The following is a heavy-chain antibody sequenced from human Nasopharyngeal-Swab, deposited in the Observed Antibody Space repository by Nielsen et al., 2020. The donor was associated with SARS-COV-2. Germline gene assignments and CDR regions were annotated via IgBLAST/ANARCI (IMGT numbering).Heavy chain of an antibody. CDR2: ISGSGGST. Sequence: GGSLRLSCAASGFTFSSYAMSWVRQAPGKGLEWVSAISGSGGSTYYADSVKGRFTISRDNSKNTLYLQMNSLRAEDTAVYYCAKGPRTYYYDSSGYYYFDYWGQGTLVTVSS. D-gene: IGHD3-22*01. CDR1: GFTFSSYA. V-gene: IGHV3-23*01. J-gene: IGHJ4*02. CDR3: AKGPRTYYYDSSGYYYFDY.